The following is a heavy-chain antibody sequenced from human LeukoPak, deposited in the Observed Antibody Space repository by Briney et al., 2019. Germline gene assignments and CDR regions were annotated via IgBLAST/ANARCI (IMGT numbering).Heavy chain of an antibody. D-gene: IGHD4-17*01. CDR3: ALGGVTTGAFDY. CDR2: IIPIFGTA. V-gene: IGHV1-69*13. Sequence: SVKVSCKASGGTFNSYAISWVRQAPGQGLEWMGGIIPIFGTANYAQKFQGRVTITADESTSTAYMELSSLRSEDTAVYYCALGGVTTGAFDYWGQGTLVTVSS. CDR1: GGTFNSYA. J-gene: IGHJ4*02.